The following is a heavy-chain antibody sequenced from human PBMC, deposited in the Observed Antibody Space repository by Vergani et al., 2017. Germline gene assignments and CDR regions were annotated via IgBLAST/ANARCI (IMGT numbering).Heavy chain of an antibody. D-gene: IGHD4-23*01. J-gene: IGHJ4*02. CDR1: GGTFSSYT. Sequence: QVQLVQSGAEVKKPGSSVKVSCKASGGTFSSYTISWVRQAPGQGLEWMGRIIPILGIANYAQKFQGRVTITADESTSTAYMELSSLRSEDTAVYYCARDADYGGNSGFPFDYWGQGTLVTVSS. CDR2: IIPILGIA. CDR3: ARDADYGGNSGFPFDY. V-gene: IGHV1-69*08.